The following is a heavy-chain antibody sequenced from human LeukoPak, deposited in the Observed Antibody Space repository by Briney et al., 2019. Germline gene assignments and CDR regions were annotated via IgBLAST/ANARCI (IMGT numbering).Heavy chain of an antibody. CDR3: ARVGAAPNWFDP. CDR2: IIPIFGTA. V-gene: IGHV1-69*13. Sequence: SVKVSCKASEGTFSSYAISWVRQAPGQGLEWMGGIIPIFGTANYAQKFQGRVTITADESTSTAYMELSSLRSEDTAVYYCARVGAAPNWFDPWGQGTLVTVSS. CDR1: EGTFSSYA. J-gene: IGHJ5*02. D-gene: IGHD6-13*01.